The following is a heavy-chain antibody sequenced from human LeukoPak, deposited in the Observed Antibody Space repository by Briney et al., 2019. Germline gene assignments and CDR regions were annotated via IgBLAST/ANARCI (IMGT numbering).Heavy chain of an antibody. J-gene: IGHJ4*02. D-gene: IGHD6-19*01. CDR1: GFTFSSYA. CDR2: ISGSGGST. Sequence: GGSLRLSCAASGFTFSSYAMSWVRQAPGKGLEWVSAISGSGGSTYYADPVKGRFTISRDNSKNTLYLQMNSLRAEDTAVYYCAKSIAVAGKTLFDYWGQGTLVTVSS. V-gene: IGHV3-23*01. CDR3: AKSIAVAGKTLFDY.